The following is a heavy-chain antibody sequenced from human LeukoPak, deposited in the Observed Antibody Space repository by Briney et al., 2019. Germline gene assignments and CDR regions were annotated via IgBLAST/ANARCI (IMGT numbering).Heavy chain of an antibody. D-gene: IGHD3-22*01. V-gene: IGHV3-48*01. J-gene: IGHJ6*03. CDR1: GFTFSSYS. CDR2: ISSSSSTI. CDR3: ARDYTEDSSGYYYVAYYMDV. Sequence: GGSLRLSCAASGFTFSSYSMNWVRQAPGKGLEWVSYISSSSSTIYYADSVKGRFTISRDNAKNSLYLQMNSLRAEGTAAYYCARDYTEDSSGYYYVAYYMDVWGKGTTVTVSS.